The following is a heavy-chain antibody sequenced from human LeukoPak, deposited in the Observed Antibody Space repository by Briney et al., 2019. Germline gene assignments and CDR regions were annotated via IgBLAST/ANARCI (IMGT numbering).Heavy chain of an antibody. V-gene: IGHV3-49*04. D-gene: IGHD1-26*01. Sequence: GGSLRLSCAASGFTFSDHDMDWVRQAPGKGLEWVGFIRSKAYGGTTEYAASVKGRFTISRDDSKSIAYLQMNSLKTEDTAVYYCTRGGSGSKFGFRPFDYWGQGTLVTVSS. CDR2: IRSKAYGGTT. J-gene: IGHJ4*02. CDR1: GFTFSDHD. CDR3: TRGGSGSKFGFRPFDY.